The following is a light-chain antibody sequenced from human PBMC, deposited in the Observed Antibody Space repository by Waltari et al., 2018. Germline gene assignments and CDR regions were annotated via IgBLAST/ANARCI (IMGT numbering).Light chain of an antibody. CDR3: SSRELSGHVV. CDR2: GKN. V-gene: IGLV3-19*01. Sequence: SSALTQDPDVSVALGQTVRITCQGAIPHTYYGNWCRQKPGQAPELVIYGKNNRPSGIPDRFSASSSENTASLIITGAQAEDEADYYCSSRELSGHVVFGGGTRLTVL. CDR1: IPHTYY. J-gene: IGLJ2*01.